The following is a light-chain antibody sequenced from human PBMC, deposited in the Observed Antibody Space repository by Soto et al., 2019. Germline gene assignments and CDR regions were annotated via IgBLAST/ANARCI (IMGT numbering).Light chain of an antibody. J-gene: IGKJ2*01. Sequence: DSQMTQSPSTLSASVGYRVPITCRASQSISTCLALHQQKPGKAPKLVIYDASSWESGLPSRFSGSGSGTEFTLTISSLQPDDVTNYYCQQYNSYPYTFGQGTKLQIQ. CDR3: QQYNSYPYT. CDR1: QSISTC. CDR2: DAS. V-gene: IGKV1-5*01.